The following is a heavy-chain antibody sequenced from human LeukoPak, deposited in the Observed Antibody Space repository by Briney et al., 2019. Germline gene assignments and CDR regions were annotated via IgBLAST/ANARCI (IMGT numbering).Heavy chain of an antibody. CDR2: INHSGST. D-gene: IGHD6-13*01. V-gene: IGHV4-34*01. J-gene: IGHJ5*02. CDR3: ARGPKLGYNWFDP. CDR1: GGSFSGYY. Sequence: SETLSLTCAVYGGSFSGYYWSWIRQPPGKGLEWIGEINHSGSTNYNPSLKSRVTISVDTSKNQFSLKLSSVTAADTAVYYCARGPKLGYNWFDPWRQGTLVTVSS.